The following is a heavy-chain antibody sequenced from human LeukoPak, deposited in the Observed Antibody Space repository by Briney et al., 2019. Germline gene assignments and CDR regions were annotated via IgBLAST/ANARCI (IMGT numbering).Heavy chain of an antibody. D-gene: IGHD3-22*01. V-gene: IGHV4-34*01. J-gene: IGHJ4*02. CDR1: GGSFSGYY. CDR2: INHSGST. Sequence: PSETLSLTCAVYGGSFSGYYWSWIRQPPGKRLEWIGEINHSGSTNYNPSLKSRVTISVDTSKNQFSLKLSSVTAADTAVYYCARGRWYYYDSSGYYYFDYWGQGTLVTVSS. CDR3: ARGRWYYYDSSGYYYFDY.